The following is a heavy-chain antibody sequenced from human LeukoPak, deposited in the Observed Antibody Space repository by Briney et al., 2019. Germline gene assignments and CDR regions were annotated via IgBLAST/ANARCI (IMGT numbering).Heavy chain of an antibody. CDR3: SASDAFDI. CDR2: IYSGGST. J-gene: IGHJ3*02. Sequence: GGSLRLSCAASGFTFSSYAMSWVRQAPGKGLEWVSVIYSGGSTYYADSVKGRFTISRDNSKNTLYLQMNSLRAEDTAVYYCSASDAFDIWGQGTMVTVSS. CDR1: GFTFSSYA. V-gene: IGHV3-66*01.